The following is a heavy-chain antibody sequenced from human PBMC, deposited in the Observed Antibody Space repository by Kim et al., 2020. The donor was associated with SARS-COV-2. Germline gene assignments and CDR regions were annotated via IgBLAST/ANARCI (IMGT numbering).Heavy chain of an antibody. Sequence: ASVKVSCKVSGYTLTELSMHWVRQAPGKGLEWMGGFDPEDGETIYAQKFQGRVTMTEDTSTDTAYMELSSLRSEDTAVYYCATVRSTSSGYYHHDAFDIWGQGQWSPSLQ. CDR2: FDPEDGET. D-gene: IGHD3-22*01. J-gene: IGHJ3*02. CDR3: ATVRSTSSGYYHHDAFDI. V-gene: IGHV1-24*01. CDR1: GYTLTELS.